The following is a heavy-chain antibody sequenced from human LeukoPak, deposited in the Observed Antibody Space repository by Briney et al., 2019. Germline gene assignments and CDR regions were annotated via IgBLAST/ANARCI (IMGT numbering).Heavy chain of an antibody. CDR2: IFPSGGEI. CDR1: GFTFSTFA. CDR3: ARQKYLRGPDVEYFDY. Sequence: PGGSLRLSCAASGFTFSTFAMIWVRQPPGKGLEWVSSIFPSGGEIHYADSVRGRFTISRDNSKSTLSLQMNSLRAEDTAVYYCARQKYLRGPDVEYFDYWGQGTLVTVSS. V-gene: IGHV3-23*01. D-gene: IGHD5/OR15-5a*01. J-gene: IGHJ4*02.